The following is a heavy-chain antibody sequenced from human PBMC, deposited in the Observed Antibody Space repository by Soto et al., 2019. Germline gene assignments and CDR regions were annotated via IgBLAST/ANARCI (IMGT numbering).Heavy chain of an antibody. D-gene: IGHD5-18*01. Sequence: SETLSLTCSVSGGSISSSFWSWIRQPPGKELEWIGYISYSGCTTYNPSLKSRITLSVDTSKNQFSLRVASVTAADTAVYYCARGHRAMEYYYYYGMDVWGQGTTVTVSS. CDR3: ARGHRAMEYYYYYGMDV. V-gene: IGHV4-59*01. J-gene: IGHJ6*02. CDR2: ISYSGCT. CDR1: GGSISSSF.